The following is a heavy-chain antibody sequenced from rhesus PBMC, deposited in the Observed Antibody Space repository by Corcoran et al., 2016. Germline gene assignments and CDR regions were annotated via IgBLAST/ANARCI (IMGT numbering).Heavy chain of an antibody. CDR1: GVPLSNYW. CDR3: ATGGFTTYRDN. CDR2: IDGNSYAS. D-gene: IGHD2-27*01. Sequence: QVQLRESGPGLVKPSETLSLTCTVFGVPLSNYWWAWIRQPPGEGLDWIGDIDGNSYASHYNPSLKSRVIISKDASKNQFSLRMTSLTVADTAIYYCATGGFTTYRDNWGQGVLVTVSS. V-gene: IGHV4-80*01. J-gene: IGHJ4*01.